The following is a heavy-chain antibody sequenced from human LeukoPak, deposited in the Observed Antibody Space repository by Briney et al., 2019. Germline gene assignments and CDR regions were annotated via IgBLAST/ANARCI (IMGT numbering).Heavy chain of an antibody. V-gene: IGHV1-18*01. D-gene: IGHD2-2*01. CDR2: ISDYSGNT. Sequence: ASVKVSCKASGYTFTNYGITWVRQAPGQGLEWMGWISDYSGNTNYVQKFQGRVTMATDTSTSTAYMELRSLRSDDTAIYYCARDIATVVHQDWGQGTLVTVSS. CDR1: GYTFTNYG. CDR3: ARDIATVVHQD. J-gene: IGHJ4*02.